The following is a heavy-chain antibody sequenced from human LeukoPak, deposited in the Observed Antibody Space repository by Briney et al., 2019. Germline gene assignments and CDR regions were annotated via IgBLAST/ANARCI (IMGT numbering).Heavy chain of an antibody. J-gene: IGHJ6*03. Sequence: SETLSLTCAVYGGSFSGYYWSWIRQPPGKGLEWIGEINHSGSTSYNPSLKSRVTISVDTSKNQFSLKLSSVTAADTAVYYCARGRLPYPTYYYYYMDVWGKGTTVTVSS. D-gene: IGHD3-16*01. V-gene: IGHV4-34*01. CDR3: ARGRLPYPTYYYYYMDV. CDR1: GGSFSGYY. CDR2: INHSGST.